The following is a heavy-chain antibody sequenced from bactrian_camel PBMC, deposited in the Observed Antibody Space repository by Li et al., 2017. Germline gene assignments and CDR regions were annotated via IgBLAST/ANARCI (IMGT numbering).Heavy chain of an antibody. CDR2: ITTGTGNT. CDR3: TAGGCNLYNRYPQSY. J-gene: IGHJ4*01. Sequence: HVQLVESGGGSVQAGGSLRLSCAASAYTGGPFYMAYFRQAPGKEREGVATITTGTGNTDYADSVKGRFTISRDNAENTIYLQMNTLGLEDAAMYYCTAGGCNLYNRYPQSYWDQGTQVTVSS. V-gene: IGHV3S1*01. CDR1: AYTGGPFY. D-gene: IGHD2*01.